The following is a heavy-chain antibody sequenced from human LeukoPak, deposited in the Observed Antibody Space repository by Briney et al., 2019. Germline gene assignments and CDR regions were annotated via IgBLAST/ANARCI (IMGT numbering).Heavy chain of an antibody. CDR1: GGSISSGGYY. V-gene: IGHV4-31*03. J-gene: IGHJ6*02. Sequence: SETLSLTCTVSGGSISSGGYYWSWIRQHPGKGLEWIGYIYYSGSTYYNPSLKSRVTISVDTSRNQFSLKLSSVTAADTAVYYCARDGMDAGNYYYGMDVWGQGTTVTVSS. CDR3: ARDGMDAGNYYYGMDV. D-gene: IGHD1-1*01. CDR2: IYYSGST.